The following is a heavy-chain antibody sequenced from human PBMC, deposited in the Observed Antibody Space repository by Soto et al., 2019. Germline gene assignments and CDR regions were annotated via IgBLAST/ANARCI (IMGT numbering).Heavy chain of an antibody. CDR1: GFTFDDYA. CDR2: ISWNSGSI. J-gene: IGHJ4*02. CDR3: AKGHTAVAGTWSIYYFDY. V-gene: IGHV3-9*01. D-gene: IGHD6-19*01. Sequence: EVQLVESGGGLVQPGRSLRLSCAASGFTFDDYAMHWVRQAPGKGLEWVSGISWNSGSIGYADSVKGRFTISRDNAKNSLYLQMNSLRAEDTALYYCAKGHTAVAGTWSIYYFDYWGQGTLVTVSS.